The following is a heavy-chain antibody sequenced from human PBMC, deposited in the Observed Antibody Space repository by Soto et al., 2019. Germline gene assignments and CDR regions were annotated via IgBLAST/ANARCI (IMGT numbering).Heavy chain of an antibody. CDR1: GDSLTNNHW. D-gene: IGHD2-15*01. V-gene: IGHV4-4*02. CDR3: VRDSRTGCSSINCYMH. CDR2: IWHTGRP. J-gene: IGHJ4*02. Sequence: QLQLRESGPGLVQPSGTLSLTCDVSGDSLTNNHWWSWVRQAPGKGLEWIGEIWHTGRPNYNPSPKSRVASSIDKSKNQFSLKLSSVTAADTAVYYCVRDSRTGCSSINCYMHWGQGTLVTVSS.